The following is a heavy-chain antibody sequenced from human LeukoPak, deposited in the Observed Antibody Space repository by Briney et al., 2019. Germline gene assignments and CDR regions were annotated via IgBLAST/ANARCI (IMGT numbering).Heavy chain of an antibody. CDR1: GFTFSTYS. CDR3: ARYNSFWYYFDY. Sequence: GGSLRLSCAASGFTFSTYSMNWVRQAPGKGLEWVSYISSSGTTIYYADSVKGRFTISRDSAKDSLYLQMSSLRADDTALYYCARYNSFWYYFDYWGQGTLVTVSS. CDR2: ISSSGTTI. V-gene: IGHV3-48*04. D-gene: IGHD6-13*01. J-gene: IGHJ4*02.